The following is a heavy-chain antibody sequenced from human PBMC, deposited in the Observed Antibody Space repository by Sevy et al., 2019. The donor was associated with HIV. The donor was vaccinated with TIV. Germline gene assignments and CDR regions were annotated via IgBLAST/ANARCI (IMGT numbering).Heavy chain of an antibody. Sequence: GGSLRRSCAASGFTFSNAWMSWVRQAPGKGLEWVGRIKSKTDGGTTDYAAPVKGRFTISRDDSKNTLYLQMTSLKTEDTAVYYCTTDVSSGYYYGYYYYGMDVWGQGTTVTVSS. CDR2: IKSKTDGGTT. CDR1: GFTFSNAW. V-gene: IGHV3-15*01. CDR3: TTDVSSGYYYGYYYYGMDV. J-gene: IGHJ6*02. D-gene: IGHD3-22*01.